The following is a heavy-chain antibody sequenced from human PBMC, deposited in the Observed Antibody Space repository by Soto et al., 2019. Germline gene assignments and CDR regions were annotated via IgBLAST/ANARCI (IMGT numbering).Heavy chain of an antibody. V-gene: IGHV3-33*01. CDR2: IWYDGSNK. Sequence: GGSLRLSCAASGFTFSSYGMHWVRQAPGKGLEWVAVIWYDGSNKYYADSVKGRFTISRDNSKNTLYLQMNSLRAEDTAVYYCARDKVGTARRAMDVWGQGTTVTVSS. D-gene: IGHD2-21*02. CDR3: ARDKVGTARRAMDV. J-gene: IGHJ6*02. CDR1: GFTFSSYG.